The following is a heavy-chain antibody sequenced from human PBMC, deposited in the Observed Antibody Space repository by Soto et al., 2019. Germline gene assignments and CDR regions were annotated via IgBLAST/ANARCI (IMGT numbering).Heavy chain of an antibody. CDR2: IIPILGIA. Sequence: QVQLVQSGAEVKKPGSSVKVSCKASGGTFSSYTISWVRQAPGQGLEWMGRIIPILGIANYAQKFQGRVTITADKSTSTAYMELSSLRSEDTAVYYCARDPYEGESPYYFDYWGQGTLVTVSS. J-gene: IGHJ4*02. CDR3: ARDPYEGESPYYFDY. V-gene: IGHV1-69*08. D-gene: IGHD3-22*01. CDR1: GGTFSSYT.